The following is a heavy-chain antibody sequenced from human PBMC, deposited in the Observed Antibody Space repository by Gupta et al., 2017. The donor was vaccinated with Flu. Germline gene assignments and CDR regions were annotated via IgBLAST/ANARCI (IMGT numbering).Heavy chain of an antibody. Sequence: VSAISSNGGSTYYANSVKGRFTISRDNSKNTLYLQMGSLRAEDMAVYYCAREKRSPYCSSTSCSIYPDGYFDYWGQGTLVTVSS. D-gene: IGHD2-2*01. J-gene: IGHJ4*02. V-gene: IGHV3-64*01. CDR3: AREKRSPYCSSTSCSIYPDGYFDY. CDR2: ISSNGGST.